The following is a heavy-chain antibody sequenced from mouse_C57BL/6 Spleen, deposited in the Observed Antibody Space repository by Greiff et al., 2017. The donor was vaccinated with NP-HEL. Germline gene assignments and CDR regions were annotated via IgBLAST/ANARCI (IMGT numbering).Heavy chain of an antibody. CDR1: GYAFTNYL. CDR3: ARGDIITTVGADY. CDR2: INPGSGGT. J-gene: IGHJ2*01. V-gene: IGHV1-54*01. Sequence: QVQLQQSGAELVRPGTSVKVSCKASGYAFTNYLIEWVKQRPGQGLEWIGVINPGSGGTNYNEKFKGKATLTADKSSSTAYMQLSSLTSEDSAVYFCARGDIITTVGADYWGQGTTLTVSS. D-gene: IGHD1-1*01.